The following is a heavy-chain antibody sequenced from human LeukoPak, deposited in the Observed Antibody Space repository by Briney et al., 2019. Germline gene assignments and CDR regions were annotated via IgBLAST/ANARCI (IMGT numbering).Heavy chain of an antibody. CDR2: NNHSGST. CDR3: ARGSQYYDFWSGYHTPFFDY. J-gene: IGHJ4*02. CDR1: GGSFSGYY. Sequence: PSETLSLTCAVYGGSFSGYYWSWIRQPPGKGLEWIGENNHSGSTNYNPSLKSRVTISVDTSKDQFSLKLSSVTAADTAVYYCARGSQYYDFWSGYHTPFFDYWGQGTLVTVSS. D-gene: IGHD3-3*01. V-gene: IGHV4-34*01.